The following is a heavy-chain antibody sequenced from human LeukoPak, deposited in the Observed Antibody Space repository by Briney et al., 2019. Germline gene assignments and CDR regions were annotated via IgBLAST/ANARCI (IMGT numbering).Heavy chain of an antibody. CDR3: ARRHQLLYRY. CDR2: IYSGGST. J-gene: IGHJ4*02. V-gene: IGHV3-53*01. CDR1: GFTVSSNY. D-gene: IGHD2-2*02. Sequence: GGSLRLSCAASGFTVSSNYMSWVRQAPGKGLEWVSVIYSGGSTYYADSVKSRFTISRDNSKNTLYLQMNSLRAEDTAVYYCARRHQLLYRYWGQGTLVTVSS.